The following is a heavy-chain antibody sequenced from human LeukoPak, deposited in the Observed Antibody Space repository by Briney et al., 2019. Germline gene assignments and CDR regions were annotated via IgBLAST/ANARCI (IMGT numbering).Heavy chain of an antibody. Sequence: PGGSLRLSCAASAFSLNAYNMNWGRQAPGKGLEWVSSISYTGTYIYYADSVKGRFTISRDNAQNSLYLQMNSLRAEDTAIYYCVRDRGTYRPIDYWGQGTLVTVSS. J-gene: IGHJ4*02. CDR1: AFSLNAYN. V-gene: IGHV3-21*04. CDR2: ISYTGTYI. D-gene: IGHD1-26*01. CDR3: VRDRGTYRPIDY.